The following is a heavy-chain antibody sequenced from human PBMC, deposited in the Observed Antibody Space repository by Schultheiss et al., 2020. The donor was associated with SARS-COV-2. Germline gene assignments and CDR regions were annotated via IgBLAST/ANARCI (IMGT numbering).Heavy chain of an antibody. CDR1: GFPFKNYG. CDR3: AKLLRYFDWDPLDY. V-gene: IGHV3-23*01. D-gene: IGHD3-9*01. J-gene: IGHJ4*02. CDR2: VSGSGDSR. Sequence: GGSLRLSCAASGFPFKNYGLHWVRQAPGKGLEWVSTVSGSGDSRYYADSVKGRFTISRDNSKNTLYLQMSSLRAEDTAVYYCAKLLRYFDWDPLDYWGQGTLVTVSS.